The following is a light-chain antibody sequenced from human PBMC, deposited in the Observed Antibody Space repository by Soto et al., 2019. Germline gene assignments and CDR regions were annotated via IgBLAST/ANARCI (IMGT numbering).Light chain of an antibody. Sequence: EIVLTQSPGTLSLSPGERATLSCRASQTVGSNYLAWYQQEPGQAHRILIYDASSTATGIPARFSGSGSGTDFTLTFSTLEPEDFAVYYCHQYATSPLTFGQGTKVEIK. CDR2: DAS. J-gene: IGKJ1*01. CDR1: QTVGSNY. V-gene: IGKV3-20*01. CDR3: HQYATSPLT.